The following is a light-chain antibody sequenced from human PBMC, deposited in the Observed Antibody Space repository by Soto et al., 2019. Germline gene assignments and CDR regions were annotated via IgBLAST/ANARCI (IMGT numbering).Light chain of an antibody. CDR1: QSVGSN. J-gene: IGKJ2*01. V-gene: IGKV3-15*01. Sequence: EIVMTQSPATLSVSPGERATLSCRASQSVGSNLAWYQQKPGQAPRLLIYAASTRATGIPARFSGSGSGTEFTLTISSLQSEDSAVYYCQQYKNWRTFGQGTKLEIK. CDR2: AAS. CDR3: QQYKNWRT.